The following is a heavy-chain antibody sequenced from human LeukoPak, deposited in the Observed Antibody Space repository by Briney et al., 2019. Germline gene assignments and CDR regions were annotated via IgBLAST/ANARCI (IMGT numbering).Heavy chain of an antibody. D-gene: IGHD6-13*01. CDR2: IYYSGST. J-gene: IGHJ4*02. CDR1: GGSISSYY. V-gene: IGHV4-59*01. Sequence: SETLSLTCTVSGGSISSYYWSWMRQPPGKRLEWIGYIYYSGSTNYNPSLKSRVTISVDTFKNQFSLKLSSRTAADTPLYYCARGAAAGMSLDYQGQATLVTVSS. CDR3: ARGAAAGMSLDY.